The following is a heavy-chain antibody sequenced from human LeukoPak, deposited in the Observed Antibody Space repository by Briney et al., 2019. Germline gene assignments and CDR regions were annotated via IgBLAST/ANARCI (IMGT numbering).Heavy chain of an antibody. J-gene: IGHJ6*02. Sequence: PSETLSLTCTVSGGSIMTYYWSWIRQPPGKGLEWIGYIYDSGITYYNPSLQSRVTLSIDTSKNEFSLNLTSVTAADTAMYYCARATNVDYLYHYGLDVWGRGTTVTVSS. V-gene: IGHV4-59*01. CDR2: IYDSGIT. D-gene: IGHD3/OR15-3a*01. CDR1: GGSIMTYY. CDR3: ARATNVDYLYHYGLDV.